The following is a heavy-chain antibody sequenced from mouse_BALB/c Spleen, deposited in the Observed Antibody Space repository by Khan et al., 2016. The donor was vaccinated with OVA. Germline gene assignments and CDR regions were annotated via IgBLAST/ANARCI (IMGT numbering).Heavy chain of an antibody. Sequence: QIQLVQSGAELVRPGASVTLSCKASGYTFTDYELHWMKQTPVHGLEWIGAIDPETGVTAYNQMFKGKATLTADKASSTAYMELRSLTSEGSAAYYCTSRDYGSSYGFAYWGQGTLVTVSA. V-gene: IGHV1-15*01. J-gene: IGHJ3*01. CDR3: TSRDYGSSYGFAY. D-gene: IGHD1-1*01. CDR2: IDPETGVT. CDR1: GYTFTDYE.